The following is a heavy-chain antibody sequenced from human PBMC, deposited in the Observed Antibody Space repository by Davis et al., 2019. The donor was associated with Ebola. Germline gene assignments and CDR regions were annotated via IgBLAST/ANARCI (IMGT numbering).Heavy chain of an antibody. V-gene: IGHV3-30-3*01. J-gene: IGHJ6*02. Sequence: GESLKISCAASGFTFSSYAMHWVRQAPGKGLEWVAVISYDGSNKYYADSVKGRFTISRDNSKNTLYLQMNSLRAEDTAVYYCAKDKFPLRYFDTLGMDVWGQGTTVTVSS. D-gene: IGHD3-9*01. CDR1: GFTFSSYA. CDR2: ISYDGSNK. CDR3: AKDKFPLRYFDTLGMDV.